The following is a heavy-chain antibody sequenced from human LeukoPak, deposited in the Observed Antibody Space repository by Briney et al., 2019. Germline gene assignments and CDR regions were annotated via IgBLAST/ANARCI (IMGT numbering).Heavy chain of an antibody. CDR1: GGSFSGYY. V-gene: IGHV4-34*01. J-gene: IGHJ5*02. CDR3: ARGGGLSSSTNWLDP. D-gene: IGHD6-13*01. CDR2: INHSGST. Sequence: SETLSLTCAVYGGSFSGYYWSWIRQPPGKGLEWIGEINHSGSTNYNPSLKSRVTISVDTSKNQFSLKLSSVTAADTAVYYCARGGGLSSSTNWLDPWGQGTLVTVSS.